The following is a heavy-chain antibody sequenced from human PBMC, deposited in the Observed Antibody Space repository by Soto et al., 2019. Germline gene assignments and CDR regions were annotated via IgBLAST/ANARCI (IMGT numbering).Heavy chain of an antibody. Sequence: SETLSLTCAVSGASISSYYWSWIRQPPWKGLEWIGYIYYSGSTNYNPSLKSRVTISVDTSKNQFSLKLSSVTAADTAVYYCAREYCSGGSCYRYYFDYWGQGTLVTVS. J-gene: IGHJ4*02. V-gene: IGHV4-59*01. CDR1: GASISSYY. D-gene: IGHD2-15*01. CDR3: AREYCSGGSCYRYYFDY. CDR2: IYYSGST.